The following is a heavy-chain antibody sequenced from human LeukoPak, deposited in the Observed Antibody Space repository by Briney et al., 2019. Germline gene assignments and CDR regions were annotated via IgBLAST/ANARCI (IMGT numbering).Heavy chain of an antibody. D-gene: IGHD4-17*01. J-gene: IGHJ6*03. CDR3: ARYGSTYYYYMDV. CDR1: GFTFSSYW. Sequence: GGSLRLSCAASGFTFSSYWMSWVRQAPGKGLEWVANIKQDGSEKYYVDSVKGRFTISRDNAKNSLYLQMNSLRAEDTAVYYCARYGSTYYYYMDVWGKGTPVTVS. CDR2: IKQDGSEK. V-gene: IGHV3-7*01.